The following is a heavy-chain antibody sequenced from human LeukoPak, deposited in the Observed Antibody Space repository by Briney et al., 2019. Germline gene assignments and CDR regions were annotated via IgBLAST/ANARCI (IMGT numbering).Heavy chain of an antibody. J-gene: IGHJ4*02. CDR3: AKDKRSIVTRPPEDF. V-gene: IGHV3-30*02. CDR2: IRSDGTIK. D-gene: IGHD6-6*01. CDR1: GFTFSNFG. Sequence: PGGSLRLSCAASGFTFSNFGMHWVRQAPGKGLEWVAFIRSDGTIKYYAGFVKGRFTISRDNSRNTLFLQMSSLGVEDTAVYYCAKDKRSIVTRPPEDFWGQGTLVSVSS.